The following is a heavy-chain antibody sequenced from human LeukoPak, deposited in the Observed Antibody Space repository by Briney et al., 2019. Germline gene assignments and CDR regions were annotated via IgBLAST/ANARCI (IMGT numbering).Heavy chain of an antibody. Sequence: PSETLSLTCTVSGGSISSYYWSWIRQPPGKGLEWIGYIYYSGSTNYNPSLRSRVTISVDTSKNQSSLKLSSVTAADTAVYYCARSGKMYGSGSYPDYWGQGTLVTVSS. V-gene: IGHV4-59*01. CDR3: ARSGKMYGSGSYPDY. J-gene: IGHJ4*02. D-gene: IGHD3-10*01. CDR2: IYYSGST. CDR1: GGSISSYY.